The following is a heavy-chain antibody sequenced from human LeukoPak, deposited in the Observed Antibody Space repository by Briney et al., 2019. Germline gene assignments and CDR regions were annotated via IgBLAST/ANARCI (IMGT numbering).Heavy chain of an antibody. Sequence: ASVKVSCKVSGYTLTELSMHWVRQAPGKGLEWMGGFDPEDGETIYAQKFQGRVTMTEDTSTDTAYMELSSLRSEDTAVYYCATLGIAARQYNRFDPWGQGTLVSVSS. CDR3: ATLGIAARQYNRFDP. CDR1: GYTLTELS. V-gene: IGHV1-24*01. D-gene: IGHD6-6*01. J-gene: IGHJ5*02. CDR2: FDPEDGET.